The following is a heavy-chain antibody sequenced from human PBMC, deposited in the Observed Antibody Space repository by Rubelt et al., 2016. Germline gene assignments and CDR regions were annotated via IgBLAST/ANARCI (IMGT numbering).Heavy chain of an antibody. Sequence: QVQLVQSGAEVKKPGASVKVSCKASGYTFTSYGISWVRQAPGQGLEWMGWISAYNGNTNYAQKSQGRDTSDTDTSTCTAYMELRILRSYDTAVYYCARVRGGYYFDYWGQGTLVTVSS. CDR2: ISAYNGNT. V-gene: IGHV1-18*01. CDR3: ARVRGGYYFDY. J-gene: IGHJ4*02. D-gene: IGHD2-15*01. CDR1: GYTFTSYG.